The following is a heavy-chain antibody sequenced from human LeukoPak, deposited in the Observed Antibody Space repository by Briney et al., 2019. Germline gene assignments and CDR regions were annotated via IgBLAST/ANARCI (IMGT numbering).Heavy chain of an antibody. CDR2: ISYHGSNQ. Sequence: PGGSLRLSCAASGFTFSGFAMHWVRQAPGKGLEWVAIISYHGSNQYYADSVKGRFTISRDNSKNTLYLQMNSLISEDTAVYYCARDVDKNSWFYFDYWGQGTLVTVSS. J-gene: IGHJ4*01. CDR1: GFTFSGFA. D-gene: IGHD6-13*01. V-gene: IGHV3-30*03. CDR3: ARDVDKNSWFYFDY.